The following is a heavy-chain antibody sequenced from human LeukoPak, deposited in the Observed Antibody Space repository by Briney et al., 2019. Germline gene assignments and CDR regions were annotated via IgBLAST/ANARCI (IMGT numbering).Heavy chain of an antibody. CDR2: INPSGGST. J-gene: IGHJ4*02. V-gene: IGHV1-46*01. CDR3: ARDLHFERYRGYYFDY. Sequence: ASVKVSCKASGYTFTSYYMHWVRQAPGQGLEWMEIINPSGGSTSYAQKFQGRVTMTRDTSTSTVYMELSSLRSEDTAVYYCARDLHFERYRGYYFDYWGQGTLVTVSS. CDR1: GYTFTSYY. D-gene: IGHD1-1*01.